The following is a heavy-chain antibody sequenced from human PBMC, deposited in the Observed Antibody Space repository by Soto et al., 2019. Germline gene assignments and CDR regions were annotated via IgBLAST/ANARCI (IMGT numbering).Heavy chain of an antibody. V-gene: IGHV4-59*01. D-gene: IGHD5-12*01. J-gene: IGHJ6*02. CDR2: IYYSGST. CDR1: GGYISSYY. Sequence: SETLSLTCTVSGGYISSYYWSWIRQHPGKGLEWIGYIYYSGSTNYNPSLKSRVTISVDTSKNQFSLKLSSVTAADTAVYYCGRDAGYSGYPRGYYYGMDVWGQGTTVTVSS. CDR3: GRDAGYSGYPRGYYYGMDV.